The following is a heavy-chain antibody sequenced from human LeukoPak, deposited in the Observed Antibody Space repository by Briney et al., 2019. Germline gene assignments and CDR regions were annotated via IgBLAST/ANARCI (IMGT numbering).Heavy chain of an antibody. CDR1: GFTFSSHY. J-gene: IGHJ3*02. V-gene: IGHV3-7*01. CDR3: ARESNSGGDAFDI. Sequence: GGSLRLSCAASGFTFSSHYMTWVRQAPGKGLEWVANIKKDSSDKFYVDSVRGRFTISRDNARNSLYLHMNSLTAEDTAVYYCARESNSGGDAFDIWGQGTMVTVSS. CDR2: IKKDSSDK. D-gene: IGHD1-26*01.